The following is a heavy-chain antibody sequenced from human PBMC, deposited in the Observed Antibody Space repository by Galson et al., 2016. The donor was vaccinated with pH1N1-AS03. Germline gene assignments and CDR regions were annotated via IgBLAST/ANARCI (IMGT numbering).Heavy chain of an antibody. V-gene: IGHV1-18*01. CDR2: ISAYNGNT. CDR3: AKVGGEGYNWYFYGMDV. Sequence: SVKVSCKASGYTFTSYGITWVRQAPGQGLEWMGWISAYNGNTKYAQKFPGRVTMTTDTSTSTAYMELRGLRSDETAVYYCAKVGGEGYNWYFYGMDVWGQGTTVTVSS. CDR1: GYTFTSYG. D-gene: IGHD5-24*01. J-gene: IGHJ6*02.